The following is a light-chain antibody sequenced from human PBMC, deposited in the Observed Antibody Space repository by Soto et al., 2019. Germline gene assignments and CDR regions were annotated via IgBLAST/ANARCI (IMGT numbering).Light chain of an antibody. V-gene: IGLV1-44*01. CDR2: SNN. J-gene: IGLJ2*01. CDR3: AAWDDSLNGVV. Sequence: QSVXXXPPSASGTPGQRVTISXXXXSSNIGSNTVNWYQQLPGTAPKLLIYSNNQRPSGVPDRFSGSKSGTSASLAISGLQSEDEADYYCAAWDDSLNGVVFGGGTKLTVL. CDR1: SSNIGSNT.